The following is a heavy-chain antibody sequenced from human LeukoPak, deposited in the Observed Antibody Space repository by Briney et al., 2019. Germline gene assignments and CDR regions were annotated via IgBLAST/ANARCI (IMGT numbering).Heavy chain of an antibody. V-gene: IGHV4-4*02. CDR3: ARRHVQYTSSSDPYYFDY. D-gene: IGHD6-6*01. J-gene: IGHJ4*02. Sequence: SETLSLTCAVSGGSIFSSNWWSWVRQPPGKGLEWIGQIFHSGSTSYSPSLKSRVTISVDTSKNQFSLNLSSVTAADTAVYYCARRHVQYTSSSDPYYFDYWGQGTLVTASS. CDR1: GGSIFSSNW. CDR2: IFHSGST.